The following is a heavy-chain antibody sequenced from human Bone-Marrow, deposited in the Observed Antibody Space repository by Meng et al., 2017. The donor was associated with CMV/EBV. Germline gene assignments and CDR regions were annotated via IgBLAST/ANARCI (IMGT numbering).Heavy chain of an antibody. CDR1: GFTFSSYD. V-gene: IGHV3-13*01. CDR2: IGTAGDT. CDR3: ARVIAPYGMDV. J-gene: IGHJ6*02. D-gene: IGHD2-21*01. Sequence: ESLKISCAASGFTFSSYDMHWVRQATGKGLEWVSAIGTAGDTYYPGSVKGRFTISRDNAKNSLYLQMNSLRAEDTAVYYCARVIAPYGMDVWGQGTTVTVSS.